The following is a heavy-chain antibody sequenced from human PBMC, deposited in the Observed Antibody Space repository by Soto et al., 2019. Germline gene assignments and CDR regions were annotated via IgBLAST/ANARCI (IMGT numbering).Heavy chain of an antibody. D-gene: IGHD3-16*01. CDR1: GFTFSSYD. V-gene: IGHV3-13*01. CDR3: ARGHWGAPPFDY. CDR2: IGTAGDT. J-gene: IGHJ4*02. Sequence: GGSLRLSCAASGFTFSSYDMHWVRQATGKGLEWVSAIGTAGDTYYPGSVKGRFTISRENAKNSLYLQMNSLRAGDTAVYYCARGHWGAPPFDYWGQGTLVTVSS.